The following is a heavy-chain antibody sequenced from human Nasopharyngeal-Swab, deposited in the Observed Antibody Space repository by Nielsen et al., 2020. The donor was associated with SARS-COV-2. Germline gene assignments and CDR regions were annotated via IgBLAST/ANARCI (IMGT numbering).Heavy chain of an antibody. V-gene: IGHV5-51*01. D-gene: IGHD6-19*01. CDR2: IYPGDSDT. J-gene: IGHJ6*02. CDR3: ARAVAGTYYYYGMDV. Sequence: KVFCKGSGYSFTSYWIGWVRQMPGKGLEWMGIIYPGDSDTSYSPSFQGQVTISADKSISTAYLQWSSLKASDTAMYYCARAVAGTYYYYGMDVWGQGTTVTVSS. CDR1: GYSFTSYW.